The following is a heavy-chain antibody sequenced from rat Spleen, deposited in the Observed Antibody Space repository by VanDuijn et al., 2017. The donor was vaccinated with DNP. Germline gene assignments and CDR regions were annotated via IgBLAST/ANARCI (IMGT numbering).Heavy chain of an antibody. CDR2: IWTGGST. Sequence: EVQLQESGPGLVKPSQSLSLTCSVTGYSITSGYRWNWIRKFPGNKVEWMGVIWTGGSTAYSSLLKSRLSISRYTSKSQVFLKMNSLQTEDTAIYYCARYSTSYVMDAWGQGVSVTVSS. D-gene: IGHD1-2*01. CDR1: GYSITSGYR. CDR3: ARYSTSYVMDA. V-gene: IGHV2S63*01. J-gene: IGHJ4*01.